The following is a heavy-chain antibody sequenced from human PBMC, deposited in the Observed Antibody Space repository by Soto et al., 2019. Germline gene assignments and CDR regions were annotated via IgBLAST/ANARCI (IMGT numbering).Heavy chain of an antibody. CDR3: ARERPDGARLDP. V-gene: IGHV4-30-4*01. J-gene: IGHJ5*02. Sequence: SETLSLTCTFSGGSISSGDYYWSWIRQPPGKGLEWIGYIYYSGSTYYNPSLKSRVTISVDTSKNQFSLKLSSVTAAVTAVYYCARERPDGARLDPWGQGTLVTVSS. CDR2: IYYSGST. CDR1: GGSISSGDYY. D-gene: IGHD6-6*01.